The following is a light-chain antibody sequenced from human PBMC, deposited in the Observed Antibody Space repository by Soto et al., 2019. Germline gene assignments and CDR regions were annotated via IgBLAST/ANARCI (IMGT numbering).Light chain of an antibody. CDR1: QRISSW. Sequence: DIQMTQSPSSMSASVGDRVSITCLARQRISSWLAWYQQKPGKAPKMLIYKASSLESGVPSRFRGSGSGTEFTLTISSLQPYDFAISYCQEYLSSSWTFGQGTKVEIK. V-gene: IGKV1-5*03. J-gene: IGKJ1*01. CDR2: KAS. CDR3: QEYLSSSWT.